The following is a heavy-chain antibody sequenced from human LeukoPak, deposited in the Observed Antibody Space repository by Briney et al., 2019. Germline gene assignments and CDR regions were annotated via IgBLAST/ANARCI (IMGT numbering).Heavy chain of an antibody. CDR2: IYSGGST. J-gene: IGHJ3*02. V-gene: IGHV3-53*01. D-gene: IGHD4-23*01. Sequence: PGGSLRLSCAASGFTVSSNYMSWVRQAQGKGLEWVSVIYSGGSTYYADSVKGRFTISRDNFKNTLYLQMNSLRAEDTAVYYCARSHGGTQDAFDIWGQGTMVTVSS. CDR1: GFTVSSNY. CDR3: ARSHGGTQDAFDI.